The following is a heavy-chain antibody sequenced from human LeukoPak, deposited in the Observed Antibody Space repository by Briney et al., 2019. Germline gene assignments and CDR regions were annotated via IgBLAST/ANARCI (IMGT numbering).Heavy chain of an antibody. Sequence: ASVKVSCKASGYTFTGYHMHWVRQAPGQGLEWMGRINPNSGGTNYAQKFQGRVTMTRDTSISTAYMELSRLRSDDTAVYYCARDNWNGYYFDYWGQGTLVTVSS. J-gene: IGHJ4*02. D-gene: IGHD1-20*01. V-gene: IGHV1-2*06. CDR1: GYTFTGYH. CDR2: INPNSGGT. CDR3: ARDNWNGYYFDY.